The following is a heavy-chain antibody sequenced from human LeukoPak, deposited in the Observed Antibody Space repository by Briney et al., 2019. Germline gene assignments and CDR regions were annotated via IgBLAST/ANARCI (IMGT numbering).Heavy chain of an antibody. CDR3: ARGYSSGKGNAFDI. D-gene: IGHD6-19*01. CDR1: GFSVSSNY. Sequence: PGGSLRLSCAASGFSVSSNYMSWVRQAPGKGLEWISVIYSGGGTYYADSVKGRFTIPSANSKNTLYLQMNSLRAEDTAVYYCARGYSSGKGNAFDIWGQGTMVTVSS. V-gene: IGHV3-53*01. J-gene: IGHJ3*02. CDR2: IYSGGGT.